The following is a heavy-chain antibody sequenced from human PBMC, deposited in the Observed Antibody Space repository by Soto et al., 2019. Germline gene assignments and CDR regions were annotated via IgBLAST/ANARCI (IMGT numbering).Heavy chain of an antibody. CDR2: IYHSGNT. J-gene: IGHJ4*02. Sequence: PSETLSLTCTVSGGSITTGGSYCIWIRQRPGKGLEWIGNIYHSGNTYYNPSLKSRLTISVDTSKNHFSLMVDSVTAADTAVYYCARARFQVLYGKPYFDSWGQGTLVTV. CDR3: ARARFQVLYGKPYFDS. V-gene: IGHV4-31*03. D-gene: IGHD2-2*02. CDR1: GGSITTGGSY.